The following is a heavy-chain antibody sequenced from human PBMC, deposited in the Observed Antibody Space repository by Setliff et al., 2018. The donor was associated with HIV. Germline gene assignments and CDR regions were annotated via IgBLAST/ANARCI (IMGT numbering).Heavy chain of an antibody. CDR2: IKQDGSEK. CDR1: GFTFSSYW. CDR3: ARAGVYYDSSGYCIDY. Sequence: PGGSLRLSCAASGFTFSSYWMSWVRQAPGKGLEWVANIKQDGSEKYYVDSVKGRFTISRDNAKNSLYLQMNGLRAEDTAVYYCARAGVYYDSSGYCIDYWGQGTLVTVSS. V-gene: IGHV3-7*01. J-gene: IGHJ4*02. D-gene: IGHD3-22*01.